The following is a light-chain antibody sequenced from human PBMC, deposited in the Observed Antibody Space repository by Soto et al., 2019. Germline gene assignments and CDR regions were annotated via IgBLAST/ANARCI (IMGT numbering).Light chain of an antibody. J-gene: IGLJ1*01. CDR3: CSYAGRSTPYV. CDR1: SSDVGSYKF. V-gene: IGLV2-23*01. Sequence: QSALTQPASVSGSPGQSITISCTGTSSDVGSYKFVSWYQHHPGKAPKLMIYEGSKRPSGVSNRFSGSKSGNTASLTISGLQAEDEADYYCCSYAGRSTPYVFGTGTKV. CDR2: EGS.